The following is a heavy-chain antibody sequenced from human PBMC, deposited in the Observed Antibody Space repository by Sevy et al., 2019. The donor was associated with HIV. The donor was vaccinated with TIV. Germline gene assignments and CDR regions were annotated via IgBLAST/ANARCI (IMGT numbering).Heavy chain of an antibody. D-gene: IGHD3-22*01. V-gene: IGHV3-21*04. J-gene: IGHJ3*02. CDR1: GFTFSSYA. CDR2: INAISSNI. CDR3: ARVSVYYYDSSGYYTTGNAFDI. Sequence: GGSLRLSCAASGFTFSSYAMNWVRQAPGKGLEWVSSINAISSNIYYADSVKGRFTISRDNAENSLYLQMNSVRAEDTAVYYCARVSVYYYDSSGYYTTGNAFDIWGQGTMVTVSS.